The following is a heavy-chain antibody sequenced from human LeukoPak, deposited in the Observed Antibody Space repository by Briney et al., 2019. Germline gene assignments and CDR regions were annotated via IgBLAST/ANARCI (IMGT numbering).Heavy chain of an antibody. CDR1: GGSISSGGYY. J-gene: IGHJ4*02. Sequence: PSQTLSLTCTVSGGSISSGGYYWSWIRQHPGKGLEWIGYIYYSGSTNYNPSLKSRVTISVDTSKNQFSLKLSSVTAADTAVYYCARRVSRSSGWYSMGYFDYWGQGTLVTVSS. D-gene: IGHD6-19*01. CDR3: ARRVSRSSGWYSMGYFDY. V-gene: IGHV4-31*03. CDR2: IYYSGST.